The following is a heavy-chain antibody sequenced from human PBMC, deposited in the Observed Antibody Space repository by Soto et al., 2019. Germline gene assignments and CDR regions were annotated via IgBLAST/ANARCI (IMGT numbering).Heavy chain of an antibody. Sequence: VQLQESGPGLVMPSGTLSLTCAVSGDSITTNNWWSWVRQPPGKGLEWIGEIYHNGMTNYNPSLKSRVTMSVDTSKNQFSLKLTSVTAADTAIYYCARDAAVPGETDRFDYWGQGTLVTVSS. D-gene: IGHD6-19*01. CDR3: ARDAAVPGETDRFDY. J-gene: IGHJ4*02. CDR2: IYHNGMT. CDR1: GDSITTNNW. V-gene: IGHV4-4*02.